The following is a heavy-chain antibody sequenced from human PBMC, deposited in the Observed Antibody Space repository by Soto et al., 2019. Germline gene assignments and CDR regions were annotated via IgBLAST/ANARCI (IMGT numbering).Heavy chain of an antibody. V-gene: IGHV3-21*05. D-gene: IGHD1-26*01. CDR3: ASIVGATYLNYFDY. J-gene: IGHJ4*02. Sequence: EVQLVESGGGLVKPGGSLRLSCAASGFTFSSYSVNWVRQAPGKGLEWVSYISSSSSYTNYADSVKGRFTISRDNAKNSLYLQMNSLRAEDTAVYYCASIVGATYLNYFDYWGQGTLVTVSS. CDR2: ISSSSSYT. CDR1: GFTFSSYS.